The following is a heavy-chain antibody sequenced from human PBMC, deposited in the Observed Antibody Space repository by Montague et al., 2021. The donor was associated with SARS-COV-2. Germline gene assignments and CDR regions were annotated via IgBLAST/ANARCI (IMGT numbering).Heavy chain of an antibody. CDR2: TYYRSKWYN. J-gene: IGHJ2*01. V-gene: IGHV6-1*01. Sequence: CAISGDSVSSNIATWNWIRQSPSRGLEWLGRTYYRSKWYNDYAVSVKSRVIVNPDTSNNRIPLQLNSVTPEDTAVYYCARAYCGGDCYFYWYFDLWGRGTLVTVPS. CDR1: GDSVSSNIAT. CDR3: ARAYCGGDCYFYWYFDL. D-gene: IGHD2-21*02.